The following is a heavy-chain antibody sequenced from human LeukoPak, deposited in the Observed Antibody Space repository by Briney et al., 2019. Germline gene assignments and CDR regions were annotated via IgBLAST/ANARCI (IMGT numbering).Heavy chain of an antibody. J-gene: IGHJ4*02. CDR2: ISNSGRT. CDR1: GFTFSSYA. D-gene: IGHD1-26*01. Sequence: PGGSLRLSCAASGFTFSSYAISWVRQAPGKGLEWVSAISNSGRTYYTDSVKGRFTISRDNSKNTVHLQMTSLRAEDTAVYYCAKESPYAVGGTGRVYYFDYWGRG. CDR3: AKESPYAVGGTGRVYYFDY. V-gene: IGHV3-23*01.